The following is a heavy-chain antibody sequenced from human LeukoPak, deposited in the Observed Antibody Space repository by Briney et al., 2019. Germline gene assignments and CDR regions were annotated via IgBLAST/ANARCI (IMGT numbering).Heavy chain of an antibody. CDR2: ISGSGGST. V-gene: IGHV3-23*01. CDR1: GFTFSSYA. CDR3: ARDSTQLWLRHYYYYGMDV. Sequence: GGSLRLSCAASGFTFSSYAMSWVRQAPGKGLEWVSAISGSGGSTYYADSVKGRFTISRDNSKNTLYLQMNSLRAEDTAVYYCARDSTQLWLRHYYYYGMDVWGQGTTVTVSS. D-gene: IGHD5-18*01. J-gene: IGHJ6*02.